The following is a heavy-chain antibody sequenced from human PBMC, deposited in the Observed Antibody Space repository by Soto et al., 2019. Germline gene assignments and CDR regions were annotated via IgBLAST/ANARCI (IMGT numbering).Heavy chain of an antibody. Sequence: GGSLRLSCAASGFTVSSNYMSWVRQAPGKGLEWVSVIYSGGSTYYADSVKGRFTISRDNSKNTLYLQMNSLRAEDTAVYYCARGGGDFPPSCFDYWGQGTLVTVSS. CDR3: ARGGGDFPPSCFDY. CDR2: IYSGGST. J-gene: IGHJ4*02. D-gene: IGHD4-17*01. CDR1: GFTVSSNY. V-gene: IGHV3-66*01.